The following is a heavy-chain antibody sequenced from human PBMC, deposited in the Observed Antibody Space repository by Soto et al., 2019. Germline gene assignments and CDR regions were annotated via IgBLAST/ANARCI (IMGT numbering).Heavy chain of an antibody. D-gene: IGHD2-15*01. Sequence: PSETLSLTFAVYGWSFSGYYWSLIRQPPGTGLEWIGEINHSGSTNYNPSLKRRVTISVDTSKNQFSLKLSSVTAADTAAYYCASGPFVVVVAATWFDPWGQGTLVTVSS. CDR2: INHSGST. V-gene: IGHV4-34*01. CDR3: ASGPFVVVVAATWFDP. CDR1: GWSFSGYY. J-gene: IGHJ5*02.